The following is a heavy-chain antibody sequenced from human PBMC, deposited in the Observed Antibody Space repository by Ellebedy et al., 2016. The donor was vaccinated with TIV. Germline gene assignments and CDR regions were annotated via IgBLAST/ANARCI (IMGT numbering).Heavy chain of an antibody. V-gene: IGHV3-23*01. Sequence: GESLKISXAASGFYFGDYWMSWVRQPPGRGLEWVSTSGGSGSTYYADSVKGRFTISRDNSKNTVSLQMNSLRAEDTAVYYCATFSCGGSSCRNRGKQFFDHWGQGTRVSVSS. CDR1: GFYFGDYW. CDR3: ATFSCGGSSCRNRGKQFFDH. CDR2: SGGSGST. J-gene: IGHJ4*02. D-gene: IGHD2-21*01.